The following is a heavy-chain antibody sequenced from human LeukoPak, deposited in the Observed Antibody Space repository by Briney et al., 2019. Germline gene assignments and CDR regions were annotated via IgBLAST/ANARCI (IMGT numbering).Heavy chain of an antibody. CDR3: VRGGSGYSSGWYVPTLDY. CDR2: ISSSSSYI. CDR1: GFTFSSYS. J-gene: IGHJ4*02. D-gene: IGHD6-19*01. V-gene: IGHV3-21*01. Sequence: GGSLRLSCATSGFTFSSYSMNWVRQAPGKGLEWVSSISSSSSYIYYADSVKGRFTISRDNAKNSLYLQMNSLRAEDTAVYYCVRGGSGYSSGWYVPTLDYWGQGTLVTVSS.